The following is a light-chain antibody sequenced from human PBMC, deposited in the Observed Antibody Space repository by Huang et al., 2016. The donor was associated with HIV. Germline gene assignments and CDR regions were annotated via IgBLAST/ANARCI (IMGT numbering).Light chain of an antibody. V-gene: IGKV3-11*01. CDR3: QLRSNWLFT. J-gene: IGKJ3*01. CDR2: EAS. Sequence: EIVLTQSPATLSLSPGERATLSCRASQSVSSYLAWYQQKPGQAPRLLLYEASNRASGIPARFSGSGSGTDFTLTISSLEPEDFAVYYCQLRSNWLFTFGPGTKVDIK. CDR1: QSVSSY.